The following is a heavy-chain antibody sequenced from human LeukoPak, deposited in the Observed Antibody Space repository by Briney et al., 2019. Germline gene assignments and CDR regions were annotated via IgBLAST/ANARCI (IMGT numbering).Heavy chain of an antibody. CDR2: INSNGGGT. CDR3: EPPLQFLES. CDR1: GFTFGTST. Sequence: GSLTLSCTTSGFTFGTSTMTWVRQAPGKGLEWVSTINSNGGGTYYASSVKGRFTISRDNSRNTLYLRMRSLRAEDTAVYYCEPPLQFLESWGQGTMVIVSS. V-gene: IGHV3-23*01. D-gene: IGHD3-3*01. J-gene: IGHJ5*02.